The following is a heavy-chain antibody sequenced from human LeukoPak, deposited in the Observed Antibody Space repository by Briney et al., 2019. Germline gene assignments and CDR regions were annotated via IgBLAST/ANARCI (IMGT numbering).Heavy chain of an antibody. J-gene: IGHJ5*02. D-gene: IGHD1-26*01. Sequence: PGGSLRLSCAASGFTFSTYGMHWVRQAPGKGLEWLAVTSSDGSIDYYADSVRGRITVSRDNSKNTLYLQVNSLRVEDTAVYYCAREGLGPTFSAWFDPWGQGTLVIVPS. CDR3: AREGLGPTFSAWFDP. CDR2: TSSDGSID. CDR1: GFTFSTYG. V-gene: IGHV3-30*19.